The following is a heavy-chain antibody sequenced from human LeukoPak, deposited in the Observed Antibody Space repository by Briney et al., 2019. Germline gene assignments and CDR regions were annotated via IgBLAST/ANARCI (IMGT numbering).Heavy chain of an antibody. V-gene: IGHV5-51*01. J-gene: IGHJ4*02. CDR1: GYSFTSYW. CDR3: ARQMGRLYNNDVSFDY. CDR2: IYPGDSDT. D-gene: IGHD1-1*01. Sequence: GESLKISCKGSGYSFTSYWIGWVRQMPGKGLKWMGIIYPGDSDTRYSPSFQGQVTISADKSISTAYLQWSSLKASDTAMYYCARQMGRLYNNDVSFDYWGQGTLVTVSS.